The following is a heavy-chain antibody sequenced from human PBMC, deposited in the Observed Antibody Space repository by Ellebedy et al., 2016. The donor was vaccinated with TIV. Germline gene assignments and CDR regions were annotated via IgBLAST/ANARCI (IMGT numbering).Heavy chain of an antibody. J-gene: IGHJ4*02. CDR2: INPDGGST. CDR1: GYTFTRFY. D-gene: IGHD3-16*01. CDR3: VRDHLGFFDY. Sequence: AASVKVSCKASGYTFTRFYMHWVRQAPGQGLEWMGIINPDGGSTTYAEKFQGRVTMTRDTSTGTLYMELSSLKSEDSAVYYCVRDHLGFFDYWGQGTLVTVSS. V-gene: IGHV1-46*01.